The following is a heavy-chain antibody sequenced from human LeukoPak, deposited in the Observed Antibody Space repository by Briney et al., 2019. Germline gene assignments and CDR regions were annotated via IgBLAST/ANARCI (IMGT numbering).Heavy chain of an antibody. CDR3: AREGYDYGDGLDY. Sequence: GGSLRLSCAASGFTFSNCNMNWVRQAPGKGLEWVSYISDSGSATYYADSVKGRFTISRDNAKNSLSLQMNSLRDEDTGVYYCAREGYDYGDGLDYWGQGTLVTVSS. CDR2: ISDSGSAT. J-gene: IGHJ4*02. CDR1: GFTFSNCN. D-gene: IGHD4-17*01. V-gene: IGHV3-48*02.